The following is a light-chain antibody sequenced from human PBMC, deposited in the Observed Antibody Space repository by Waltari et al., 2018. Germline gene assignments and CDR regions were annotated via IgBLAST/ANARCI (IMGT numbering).Light chain of an antibody. CDR2: GAS. V-gene: IGKV3-20*01. CDR3: QQYGTSLST. CDR1: QSVTNNY. J-gene: IGKJ1*01. Sequence: EIVLTQSPGTLSLSPGERATLSCRATQSVTNNYLAWYQQKRGQAPRALIYGASSRASGLPDRFSGSGSGTDFTLTISRLEPEDFAVYYCQQYGTSLSTFGQGTRVEIK.